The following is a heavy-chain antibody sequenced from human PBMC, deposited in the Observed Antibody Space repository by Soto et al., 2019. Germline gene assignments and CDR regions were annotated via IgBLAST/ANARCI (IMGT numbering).Heavy chain of an antibody. CDR1: GGTFHNSA. D-gene: IGHD1-1*01. CDR2: IMPIFRTP. V-gene: IGHV1-69*12. CDR3: ARDNDRPQLGGNYYYILDV. Sequence: QVQLEQSGAEVKKPGSSVKVSCKASGGTFHNSAISWVRQAPGQGLEWMGGIMPIFRTPDYAQKFHGRVTITADESTSTAYMELSGLRSDDTAVYFCARDNDRPQLGGNYYYILDVWGHGTTVTVSS. J-gene: IGHJ6*02.